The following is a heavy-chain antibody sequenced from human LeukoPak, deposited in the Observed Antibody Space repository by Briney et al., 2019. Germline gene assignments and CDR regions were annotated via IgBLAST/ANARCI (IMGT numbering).Heavy chain of an antibody. CDR3: ARARRYYDSSDPFYY. V-gene: IGHV4-34*01. Sequence: KSSETLSLTCAVYGGSFSGYYWSWIRQPTGKGLEWIGEINHSGSTNYNPSLKSRVTISVDTSKNQFSLKLSSVTAADTAVYYCARARRYYDSSDPFYYWGQGTLVTVSS. D-gene: IGHD3-22*01. CDR1: GGSFSGYY. J-gene: IGHJ4*02. CDR2: INHSGST.